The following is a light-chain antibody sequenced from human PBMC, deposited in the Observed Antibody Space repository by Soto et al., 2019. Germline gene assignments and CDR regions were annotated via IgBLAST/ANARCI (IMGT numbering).Light chain of an antibody. V-gene: IGKV1-5*03. Sequence: DIQMTQSPSTLSASVGDRVTITCRASQSTSTWLAWYQQRPGKTPKLLISEASKLESGVPSRFSGSSSGTEFTITISSLQTDDFATYYCQQYITYPYAFSQGTKVEIK. CDR2: EAS. CDR1: QSTSTW. CDR3: QQYITYPYA. J-gene: IGKJ1*01.